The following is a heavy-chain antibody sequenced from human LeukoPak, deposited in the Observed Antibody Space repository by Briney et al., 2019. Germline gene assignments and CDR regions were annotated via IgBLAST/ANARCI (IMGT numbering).Heavy chain of an antibody. CDR2: ISSSGSTI. Sequence: GGSLRLSCAASGFTFSDYYMSWIRQAPGKGLEWVSYISSSGSTIYYADSVKGRFTISRDNAKNSLYLQMNSLRAEDTAVYYCAKDFQYSSSPIDYWGQGTLVTVSS. J-gene: IGHJ4*02. CDR3: AKDFQYSSSPIDY. CDR1: GFTFSDYY. D-gene: IGHD6-13*01. V-gene: IGHV3-11*01.